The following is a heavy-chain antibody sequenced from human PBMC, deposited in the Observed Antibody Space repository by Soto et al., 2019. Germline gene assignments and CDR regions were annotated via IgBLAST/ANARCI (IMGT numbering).Heavy chain of an antibody. CDR2: IYYSGST. D-gene: IGHD6-13*01. CDR1: GGSLSSDY. Sequence: SETLFLTCTVSGGSLSSDYCSRIRQPPGKGLEWIGYIYYSGSTNYNPSLKSRVTISVDTFKNQFSLKLSSVTAADTAVYYCARGYSSSWYNDPDAFDIWAQGTMVTGSS. V-gene: IGHV4-59*01. CDR3: ARGYSSSWYNDPDAFDI. J-gene: IGHJ3*02.